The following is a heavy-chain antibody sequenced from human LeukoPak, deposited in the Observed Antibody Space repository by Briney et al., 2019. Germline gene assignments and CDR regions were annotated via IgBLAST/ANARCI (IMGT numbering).Heavy chain of an antibody. V-gene: IGHV4-39*01. CDR3: ATLVSTRYYFDY. CDR1: GGSINTPNYY. Sequence: PSETLSLTCTVSGGSINTPNYYWGWIRQTPGKGMEWNGNIYHSGITYYNHFNSSLKSRVTISIDTSKNQFSLRLTSVTAADTAVYFCATLVSTRYYFDYWGQGTLVTVSS. J-gene: IGHJ4*02. CDR2: IYHSGIT. D-gene: IGHD5/OR15-5a*01.